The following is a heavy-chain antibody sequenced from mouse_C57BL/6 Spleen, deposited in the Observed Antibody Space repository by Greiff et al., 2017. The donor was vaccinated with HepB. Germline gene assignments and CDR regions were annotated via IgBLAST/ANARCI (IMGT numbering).Heavy chain of an antibody. CDR1: GYSITSGYY. V-gene: IGHV3-6*01. D-gene: IGHD3-2*02. Sequence: ESGPGLVKPSQSLSLTCSVSGYSITSGYYWNWIRQFPGNKLEWMGYISYDGSNNYNPSLKNRISITRDTSKNQFFLKLNSVTTEDTATYYCARALDSAGYVYYAMDYWGQGTPVTVSS. J-gene: IGHJ4*01. CDR3: ARALDSAGYVYYAMDY. CDR2: ISYDGSN.